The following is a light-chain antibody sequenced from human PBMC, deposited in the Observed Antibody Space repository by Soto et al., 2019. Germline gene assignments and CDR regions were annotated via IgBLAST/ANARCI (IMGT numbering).Light chain of an antibody. CDR1: SSDVGGYNY. Sequence: QSVLTQPPSASGSPGQSVTISCTGTSSDVGGYNYVSWYQQYPGRAPKLMIYEVTKRPSGVPDRFSGSKSGNTASLTVSVLQAEDEADYYCSSYAASNNFYFVFGGGTKLTV. V-gene: IGLV2-8*01. CDR2: EVT. CDR3: SSYAASNNFYFV. J-gene: IGLJ3*02.